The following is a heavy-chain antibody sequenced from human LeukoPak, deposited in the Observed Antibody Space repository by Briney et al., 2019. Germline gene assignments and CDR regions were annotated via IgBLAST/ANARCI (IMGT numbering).Heavy chain of an antibody. J-gene: IGHJ4*02. CDR2: IYPSGRS. V-gene: IGHV4-4*09. D-gene: IGHD3-10*01. CDR3: ASFYYGSGLAVDY. Sequence: SETLSLTCTVYGGSISTDYWNWIRQPPGKGLEWIGYIYPSGRSNYSPSLKSRVTISADTSKRQFSLKLTSVTAADTAVYYCASFYYGSGLAVDYWGQGILVTVSS. CDR1: GGSISTDY.